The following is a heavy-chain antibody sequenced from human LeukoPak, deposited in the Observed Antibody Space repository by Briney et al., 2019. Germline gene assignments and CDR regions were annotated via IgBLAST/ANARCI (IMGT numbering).Heavy chain of an antibody. V-gene: IGHV5-51*01. J-gene: IGHJ4*02. Sequence: GESLKISCKGSGYTFPSYWIGWLRQMPGKGLEWMGIIYPGDSDTRYSPSFQGQVTISADKSISTAYLQWSSLKASDTAMYYCARRGDSSSWYPLDYWGQGTLVTVSS. CDR2: IYPGDSDT. CDR1: GYTFPSYW. D-gene: IGHD6-13*01. CDR3: ARRGDSSSWYPLDY.